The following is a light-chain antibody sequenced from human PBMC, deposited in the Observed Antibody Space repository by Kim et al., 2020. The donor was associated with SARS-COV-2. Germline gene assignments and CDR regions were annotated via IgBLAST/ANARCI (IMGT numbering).Light chain of an antibody. J-gene: IGKJ5*01. CDR1: QGISSL. CDR3: QQTHTFPLD. Sequence: DIQMTQSPSSVSASVGDRVTITCRASQGISSLLAWYQQKPGKAPELLIYAASSLQSGVPSRFSGSGSGTDFTLTISSLQPEDSATYYCQQTHTFPLDFGQGTRLEIK. CDR2: AAS. V-gene: IGKV1D-12*01.